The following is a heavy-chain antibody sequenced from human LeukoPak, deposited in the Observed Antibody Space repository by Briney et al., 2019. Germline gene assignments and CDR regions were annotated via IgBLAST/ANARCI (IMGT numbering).Heavy chain of an antibody. CDR1: GDSISSYY. J-gene: IGHJ2*01. D-gene: IGHD5-24*01. Sequence: PSETLSLTCDVSGDSISSYYWSWIRQPAGKGLEWLGRIYPSGSANYNPSLKSRGTMSVDTSKNQFSLRLSSVTAADTAVYFCARDYNNWYFGLWGRGTLVTVSS. CDR2: IYPSGSA. V-gene: IGHV4-4*07. CDR3: ARDYNNWYFGL.